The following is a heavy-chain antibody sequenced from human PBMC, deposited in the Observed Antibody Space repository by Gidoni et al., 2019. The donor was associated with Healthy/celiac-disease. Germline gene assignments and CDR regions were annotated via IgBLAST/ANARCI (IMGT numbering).Heavy chain of an antibody. J-gene: IGHJ5*02. D-gene: IGHD3-10*01. Sequence: QLQLQESGPGLVKPSETLSLTCTVSGGSISSSSYYWGWIRQPPGKGLEWIGSIYYSGSTYYNPSLKSRVTISVDTSKNQFSLKLSSVTAADTAVYYCARETFTLGFDPWGQGTLVTVSS. CDR2: IYYSGST. V-gene: IGHV4-39*07. CDR3: ARETFTLGFDP. CDR1: GGSISSSSYY.